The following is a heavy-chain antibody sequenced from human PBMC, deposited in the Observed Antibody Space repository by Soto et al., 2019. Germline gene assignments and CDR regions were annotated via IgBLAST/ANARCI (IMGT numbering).Heavy chain of an antibody. Sequence: QVQLVQSGAEVKKPGASVKVSCKASGYTFTSYGISWVRQAPGQGLEWMGWISAYNGNTNYAQKLQGRVTMTTDTPTSTAYTELRSLRSDNTAVYYCASDYYYGSGTYRFWGYWGQGTLVTVSS. CDR2: ISAYNGNT. J-gene: IGHJ4*02. V-gene: IGHV1-18*01. CDR1: GYTFTSYG. CDR3: ASDYYYGSGTYRFWGY. D-gene: IGHD3-10*01.